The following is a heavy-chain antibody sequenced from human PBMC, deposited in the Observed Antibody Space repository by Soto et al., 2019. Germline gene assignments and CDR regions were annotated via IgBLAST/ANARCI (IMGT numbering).Heavy chain of an antibody. D-gene: IGHD6-19*01. CDR3: ARVEAVAGLYNYHGLDV. Sequence: QVQLVQSGAEVKKPGSSVKVSCKVSGGTFSNYAIDWVRLAPGHGLEWMGGIVPIFGTTYYTQKFQGRATIGPDDSTTTASLEMSSLRSEDTAIYYCARVEAVAGLYNYHGLDVWGQGTAVTVSS. V-gene: IGHV1-69*05. CDR2: IVPIFGTT. CDR1: GGTFSNYA. J-gene: IGHJ6*02.